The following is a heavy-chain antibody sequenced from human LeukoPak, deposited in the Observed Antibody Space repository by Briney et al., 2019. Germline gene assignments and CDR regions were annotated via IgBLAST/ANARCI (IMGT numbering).Heavy chain of an antibody. Sequence: SSETLSLTCTVSGGSISSYYWSWIRQPPGKGLEWIGYIYYSGSTNYNPSLKSRVTISVDTSKNQFSLKLGSVTAADTAVYYCARGGRYYDSSGLYYFDYWGQGTLVTVSS. J-gene: IGHJ4*02. V-gene: IGHV4-59*01. D-gene: IGHD3-22*01. CDR2: IYYSGST. CDR1: GGSISSYY. CDR3: ARGGRYYDSSGLYYFDY.